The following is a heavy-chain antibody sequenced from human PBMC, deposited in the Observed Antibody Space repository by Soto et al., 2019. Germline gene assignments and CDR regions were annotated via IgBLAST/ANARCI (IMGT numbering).Heavy chain of an antibody. CDR3: ARGGLTNSYYYYYYYMDV. V-gene: IGHV4-34*01. D-gene: IGHD1-1*01. Sequence: SETLSLTCAVYGGSFSGYYWSWIRQPPGKGLEWIGEINHSGSTNYNPSLKSRVTISVDTSKNQFSLKLSSVTAADTAVYYCARGGLTNSYYYYYYYMDVWGKGTTVTVSS. CDR2: INHSGST. J-gene: IGHJ6*03. CDR1: GGSFSGYY.